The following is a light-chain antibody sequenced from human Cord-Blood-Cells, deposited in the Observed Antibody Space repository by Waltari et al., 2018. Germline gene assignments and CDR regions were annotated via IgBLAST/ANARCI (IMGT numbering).Light chain of an antibody. CDR3: QQYNNWPFT. V-gene: IGKV3-15*01. J-gene: IGKJ3*01. Sequence: ELVITHSPATLSVSPGERATLSCRASQSVSSNLAWYQQTPGQAPRLLIYGASTRATGIPARFSGSGSGTEFTLTISSLQSEDFTVYYCQQYNNWPFTFGPGTKVDIK. CDR2: GAS. CDR1: QSVSSN.